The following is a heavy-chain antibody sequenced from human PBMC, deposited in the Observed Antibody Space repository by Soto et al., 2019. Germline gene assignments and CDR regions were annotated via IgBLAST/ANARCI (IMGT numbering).Heavy chain of an antibody. Sequence: ASVKVSCKASGFTFTSSAVQWVRQARGQRLEWIGWIVVGSGNTNYAQKFQERVTITRDMSTSTAYMELSSLRSEDTAVYYCAAASPRYYYDSSGYYYGQDYWGQGTLVTVSS. D-gene: IGHD3-22*01. CDR1: GFTFTSSA. CDR3: AAASPRYYYDSSGYYYGQDY. J-gene: IGHJ4*02. V-gene: IGHV1-58*01. CDR2: IVVGSGNT.